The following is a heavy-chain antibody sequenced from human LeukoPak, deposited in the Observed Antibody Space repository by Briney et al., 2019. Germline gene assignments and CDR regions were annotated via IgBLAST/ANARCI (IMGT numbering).Heavy chain of an antibody. J-gene: IGHJ6*02. D-gene: IGHD6-13*01. Sequence: GRSLRLSCAASGFTFSSYAMHWVRQAPGKGLEWVAVISYDGSNKYYADSVKGRFTISRDNAKNSLYLQMNSLRAEDTAVYYCAREGAAAGTFYYYGMDVWGQGTTVTVSS. V-gene: IGHV3-30-3*01. CDR3: AREGAAAGTFYYYGMDV. CDR1: GFTFSSYA. CDR2: ISYDGSNK.